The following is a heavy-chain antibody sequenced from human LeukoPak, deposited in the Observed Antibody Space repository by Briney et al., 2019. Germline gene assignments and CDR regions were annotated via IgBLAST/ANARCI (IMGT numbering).Heavy chain of an antibody. CDR1: GFTFSRYG. D-gene: IGHD1-26*01. J-gene: IGHJ4*02. CDR2: IRYDGSNK. CDR3: AKDGGTHFDH. Sequence: PGGSLILSCAASGFTFSRYGMHWVRQAPGKGLEWVAFIRYDGSNKHYADSVKGRFTISRDNSKNTLYLQMNSLRAEDTAVYSCAKDGGTHFDHWGQGTLVTVSP. V-gene: IGHV3-30*02.